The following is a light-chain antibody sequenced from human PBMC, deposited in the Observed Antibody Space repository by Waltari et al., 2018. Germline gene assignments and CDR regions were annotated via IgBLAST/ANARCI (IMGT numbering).Light chain of an antibody. V-gene: IGKV1-12*01. CDR2: ATS. Sequence: DIQMTQSPSSVSASVGDRATITCRASQDIRNWLAWYQQKPGKAPNLLIYATSSLQTGVPSRFSGSGSGTEFTLTISSLQPEDFATYYCQQANSFPITFGPGTKVDIK. J-gene: IGKJ3*01. CDR1: QDIRNW. CDR3: QQANSFPIT.